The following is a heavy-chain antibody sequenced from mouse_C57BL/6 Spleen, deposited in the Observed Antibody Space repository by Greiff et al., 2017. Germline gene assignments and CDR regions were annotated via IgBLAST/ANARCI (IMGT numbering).Heavy chain of an antibody. D-gene: IGHD1-1*01. CDR3: ARNRYYGSPNWYFDV. CDR1: GFSLTSYA. CDR2: IWTGGGT. Sequence: QVQLQQSGPGLVAPSQSLSITCTVSGFSLTSYAISWVRQPPGKGLEWLGVIWTGGGTNYNSALKSRLSISKDNSKSQVFLKMNSLQTDDTARYYCARNRYYGSPNWYFDVWGTGTTVTVSS. V-gene: IGHV2-9-1*01. J-gene: IGHJ1*03.